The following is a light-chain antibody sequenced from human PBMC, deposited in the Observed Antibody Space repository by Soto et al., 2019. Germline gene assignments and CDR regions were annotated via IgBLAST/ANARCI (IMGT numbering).Light chain of an antibody. CDR2: KAS. V-gene: IGKV1-5*03. Sequence: DIQMTQSPSTLSGSVGDGVTITCRASQTISSWLAWYQQKPGKAPKLLIYKASTLKSGVPSRFSGSGSGTEFTLTISSLQPEDFATYYCQQANSFPLTFGGGTKVDI. CDR3: QQANSFPLT. CDR1: QTISSW. J-gene: IGKJ4*01.